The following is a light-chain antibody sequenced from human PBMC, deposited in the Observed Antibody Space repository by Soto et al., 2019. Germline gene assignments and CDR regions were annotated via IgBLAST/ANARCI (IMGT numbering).Light chain of an antibody. CDR3: QQRSNWPSIT. CDR1: QSVSNY. J-gene: IGKJ5*01. CDR2: AAS. Sequence: EIVLTQSPATLSLSPGERVTLSCRASQSVSNYLAWYQQKPGQAPRLLVSAASNRATGIPARFSGSGSGTDFTLTINSLEPEDSAVYYCQQRSNWPSITFGQGTRLEIK. V-gene: IGKV3-11*01.